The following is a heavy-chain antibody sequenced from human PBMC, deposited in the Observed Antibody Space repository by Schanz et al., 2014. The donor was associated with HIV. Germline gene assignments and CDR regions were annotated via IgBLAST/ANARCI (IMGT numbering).Heavy chain of an antibody. J-gene: IGHJ3*01. D-gene: IGHD3-3*01. Sequence: QVRLAQSGAEVKRPGASVTVSCMAVGSTFPDLDINWVRQAAGQGLEWMAWINPKSGNTGYARKFQCRVTVTINTSKRTIYMELRGLTSEDAAVYYCARAGLWYNSGDYYGSAFDVWGPGTAVTVAS. CDR3: ARAGLWYNSGDYYGSAFDV. CDR1: GSTFPDLD. V-gene: IGHV1-8*01. CDR2: INPKSGNT.